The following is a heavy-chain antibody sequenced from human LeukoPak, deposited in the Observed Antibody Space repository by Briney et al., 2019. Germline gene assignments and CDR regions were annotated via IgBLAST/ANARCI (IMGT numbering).Heavy chain of an antibody. CDR3: ARDVGEPAVLETSGYFDY. Sequence: GGSLRLSCAASGFTFSSYAMSWVRQAPGKGLEWVSAISGSGGSTYYADSVKGRFTISRDNSKNTLYLQMNSLRAEDTAVYYCARDVGEPAVLETSGYFDYWGQGTLVTVSS. CDR2: ISGSGGST. CDR1: GFTFSSYA. V-gene: IGHV3-23*01. D-gene: IGHD2-2*01. J-gene: IGHJ4*02.